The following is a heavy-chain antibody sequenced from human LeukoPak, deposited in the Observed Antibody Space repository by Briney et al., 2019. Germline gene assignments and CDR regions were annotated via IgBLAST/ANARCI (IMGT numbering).Heavy chain of an antibody. CDR2: IIPIFVTA. J-gene: IGHJ4*02. CDR1: GGTFSSYA. D-gene: IGHD5-18*01. V-gene: IGHV1-69*13. CDR3: ARVGYSYGYAYFDY. Sequence: SVKVSCKASGGTFSSYAISWVRQAPGQGLEWMGGIIPIFVTANYAQKFQGRVTITADESTSTAYMELSSLRSEDTAVYYCARVGYSYGYAYFDYWGQGTLVTVSS.